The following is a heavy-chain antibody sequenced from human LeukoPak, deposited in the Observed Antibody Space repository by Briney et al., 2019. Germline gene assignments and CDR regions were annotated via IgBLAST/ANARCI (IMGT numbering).Heavy chain of an antibody. J-gene: IGHJ4*02. CDR2: INPNSGGT. Sequence: GASVKVSCKTSGYTFTGYYKHWVGQAPGQGLEWMGWINPNSGGTNYAQKFQGRVTMTRDTSISTAYMELSRLRSDDTAVYYCARERITMVRGVIRVLDYWGQGTLVTVSS. D-gene: IGHD3-10*01. V-gene: IGHV1-2*02. CDR3: ARERITMVRGVIRVLDY. CDR1: GYTFTGYY.